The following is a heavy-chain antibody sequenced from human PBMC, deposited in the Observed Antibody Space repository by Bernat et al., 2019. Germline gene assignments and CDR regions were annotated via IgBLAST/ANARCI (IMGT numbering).Heavy chain of an antibody. V-gene: IGHV4-39*01. CDR1: GGSISSSSYY. CDR3: ARHASYMDIWGSYRGGFDP. CDR2: IYYSVSP. Sequence: QLQLQESGPGLVKPSETLSLTCTVSGGSISSSSYYWGWIRQPPGKGLVWIGSIYYSVSPYYNPSLKSRVTISVNTSNNPFSLKLSTVTAADTAVYYCARHASYMDIWGSYRGGFDPWGQGTMVIVSS. D-gene: IGHD3-16*02. J-gene: IGHJ5*02.